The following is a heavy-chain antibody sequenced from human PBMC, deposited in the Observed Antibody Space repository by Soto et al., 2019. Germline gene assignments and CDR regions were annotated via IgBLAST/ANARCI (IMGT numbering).Heavy chain of an antibody. CDR1: GFGFSSSG. V-gene: IGHV3-23*01. J-gene: IGHJ5*01. Sequence: GGSLRLSCEASGFGFSSSGMHWVRQGPGRGREWVASIRPGGDSTYYADSVKGRFAVSRDNSTVTLYRQMDSLRVEDTAIYYCTTHEEGAPWAGGFDSWGQGTLVTVSS. D-gene: IGHD1-26*01. CDR2: IRPGGDST. CDR3: TTHEEGAPWAGGFDS.